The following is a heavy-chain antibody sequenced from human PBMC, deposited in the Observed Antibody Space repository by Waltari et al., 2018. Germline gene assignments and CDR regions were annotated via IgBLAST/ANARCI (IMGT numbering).Heavy chain of an antibody. CDR1: GGSISSSSYY. D-gene: IGHD2-15*01. J-gene: IGHJ4*02. CDR2: IYYSGST. V-gene: IGHV4-39*07. CDR3: ARGSGRERYFDY. Sequence: QLQLQESGPGLVKPSETLSLTCPVSGGSISSSSYYWGWIRQPPGKGLEWIGSIYYSGSTYYNPSLKSRVTISVDTSKNQFSLKLSSVTAADTAVYYCARGSGRERYFDYWGQGTLVTVSS.